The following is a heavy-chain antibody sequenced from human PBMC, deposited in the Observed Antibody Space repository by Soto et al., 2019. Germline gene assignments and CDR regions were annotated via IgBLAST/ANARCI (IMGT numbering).Heavy chain of an antibody. D-gene: IGHD6-13*01. V-gene: IGHV1-24*01. CDR1: ESTLTELS. CDR2: FDPEDGET. Sequence: GASVKVSCKVSESTLTELSMHWVRQAPGKGLEWMGGFDPEDGETIYAQKFQGRVTMTEDTSTDTAYMELSSLRFEDTAVYYCATGYSSSWYPLFDYWGQGTLVTVSS. CDR3: ATGYSSSWYPLFDY. J-gene: IGHJ4*02.